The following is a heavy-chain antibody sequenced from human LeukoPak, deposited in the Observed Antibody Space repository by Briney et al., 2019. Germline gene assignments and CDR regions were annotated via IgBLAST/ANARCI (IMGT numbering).Heavy chain of an antibody. CDR1: GFTLSSHE. CDR2: IDYDGGSG. D-gene: IGHD6-19*01. Sequence: GGSLRLSCTVSGFTLSSHEMSWIRQAPGKGLEWVSSIDYDGGSGHYADSVKGRFTISRDNSNNTLFLHLNSLRGEDTAVYYCTRNSGWYGLSWGQGTLVTVSS. CDR3: TRNSGWYGLS. J-gene: IGHJ1*01. V-gene: IGHV3-23*01.